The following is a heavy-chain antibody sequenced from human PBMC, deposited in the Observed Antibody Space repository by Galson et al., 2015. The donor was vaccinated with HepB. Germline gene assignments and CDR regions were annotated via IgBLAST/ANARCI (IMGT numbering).Heavy chain of an antibody. CDR2: ITSTTGST. D-gene: IGHD6-19*01. Sequence: YLRLSCAASGFKFSSYSMHWVRQAPGKGLEYVSGITSTTGSTYYSDSVKGRFSISRDNSKKTLYLQMSGMRADDTALYYCVKLAVAGGVDYWGQGTLVTVSS. J-gene: IGHJ4*02. CDR3: VKLAVAGGVDY. V-gene: IGHV3-64D*06. CDR1: GFKFSSYS.